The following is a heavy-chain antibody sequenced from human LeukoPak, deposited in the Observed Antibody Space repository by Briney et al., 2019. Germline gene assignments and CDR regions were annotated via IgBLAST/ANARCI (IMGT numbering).Heavy chain of an antibody. J-gene: IGHJ4*02. CDR3: ARGLLEWLLRD. CDR2: INWNGGST. CDR1: GFTFDDYG. V-gene: IGHV3-20*04. Sequence: GGSLRLSCAASGFTFDDYGMSWVRQAPGKGLEWVSGINWNGGSTGYADSVKGRFTTSRDNAKNSLYLQMNSLRAEDTAVYYCARGLLEWLLRDWGQGTLVTVSS. D-gene: IGHD3-3*01.